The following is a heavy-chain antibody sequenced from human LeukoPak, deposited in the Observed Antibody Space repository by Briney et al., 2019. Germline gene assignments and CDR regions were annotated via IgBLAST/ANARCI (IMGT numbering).Heavy chain of an antibody. Sequence: GGSLRLSCAASGFTFSSYAMSWVRQAPGKGLEWVSAISGSGGSTYYADSVKGRFTISRDNSKNKLYLQMNSLRAEDTAVYYCATSWSGYYMGGYFQHWGQGTLVTVSS. V-gene: IGHV3-23*01. CDR2: ISGSGGST. CDR1: GFTFSSYA. J-gene: IGHJ1*01. D-gene: IGHD3-3*01. CDR3: ATSWSGYYMGGYFQH.